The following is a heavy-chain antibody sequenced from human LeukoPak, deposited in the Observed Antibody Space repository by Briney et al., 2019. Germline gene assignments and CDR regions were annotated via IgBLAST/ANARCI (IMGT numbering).Heavy chain of an antibody. Sequence: SETLSLTCTVSGGSISSGYYWGWIRQPPEKGLEWIGSFDHSGSTFYNPSLKSRVTISVDTSKNQFSLKLSSVTAADTAMYYCAREYCSGGSCYSGYWGQGTLVTVSS. CDR1: GGSISSGYY. CDR2: FDHSGST. J-gene: IGHJ4*02. V-gene: IGHV4-38-2*02. CDR3: AREYCSGGSCYSGY. D-gene: IGHD2-15*01.